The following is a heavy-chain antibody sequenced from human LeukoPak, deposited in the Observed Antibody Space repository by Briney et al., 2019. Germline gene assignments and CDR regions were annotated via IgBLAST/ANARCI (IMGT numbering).Heavy chain of an antibody. J-gene: IGHJ4*02. V-gene: IGHV3-23*01. Sequence: GGSLRLSCAASGFTFSSYAMSWVRQAPGKGLEWVSAISGSGGSTYYADSVKGRFTISRDNSKNTPYLQMNSLRPEDTAVYYCAKGHQNYGSGSYYKDWFFDYWGRGTLV. D-gene: IGHD3-10*01. CDR2: ISGSGGST. CDR3: AKGHQNYGSGSYYKDWFFDY. CDR1: GFTFSSYA.